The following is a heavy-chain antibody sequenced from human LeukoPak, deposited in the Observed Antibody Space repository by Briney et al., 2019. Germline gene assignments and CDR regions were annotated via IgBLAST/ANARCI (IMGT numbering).Heavy chain of an antibody. V-gene: IGHV6-1*01. Sequence: SQTLSLTCAISGDSVSSNSATWNWIRQSPSRGLEWLGRTYYRSKWDNDYAVSVKSRITINPDTSKNQFSLQLKSATPEDTAVYYCARNYYGSGSYYSHFDYWGQGTLVTVSS. CDR1: GDSVSSNSAT. CDR2: TYYRSKWDN. D-gene: IGHD3-10*01. CDR3: ARNYYGSGSYYSHFDY. J-gene: IGHJ4*02.